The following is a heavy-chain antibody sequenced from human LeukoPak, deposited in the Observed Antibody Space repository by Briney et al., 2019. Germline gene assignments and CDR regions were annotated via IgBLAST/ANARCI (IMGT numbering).Heavy chain of an antibody. Sequence: GGSLRLSCAASGFIFSSYGMHWVRQAPGKGLEWVAVIWYDGSNKSYGDSVKGRFTISRDNSKSTLYLQMNSLRAEDTAIYYCAKNGWLRSSGLWGDYWGQGALVTVSS. CDR2: IWYDGSNK. D-gene: IGHD5-12*01. CDR3: AKNGWLRSSGLWGDY. CDR1: GFIFSSYG. J-gene: IGHJ4*02. V-gene: IGHV3-33*06.